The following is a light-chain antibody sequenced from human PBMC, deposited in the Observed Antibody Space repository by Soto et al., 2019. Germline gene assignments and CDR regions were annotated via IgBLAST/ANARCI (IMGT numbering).Light chain of an antibody. Sequence: EIVLTQSPAPLSVSPGEGATLSCRASQNVDSNLAWYQQKPGLGPRLLIFGASTRATGIPARFSGSGSGTEFTLTITSLQSEDFAVYYCHQYNNWPLWTFGQGTKVEIK. CDR1: QNVDSN. CDR2: GAS. V-gene: IGKV3-15*01. CDR3: HQYNNWPLWT. J-gene: IGKJ1*01.